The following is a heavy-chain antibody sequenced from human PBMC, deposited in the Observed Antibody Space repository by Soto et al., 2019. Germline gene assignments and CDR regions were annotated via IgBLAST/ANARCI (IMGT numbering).Heavy chain of an antibody. J-gene: IGHJ4*02. CDR3: AKGGAVTTYFDY. CDR1: GFIFSGFG. D-gene: IGHD4-17*01. V-gene: IGHV3-30*18. CDR2: ISYDGSNK. Sequence: QVQLGESGGGVVQPGRSLRLSCAASGFIFSGFGMHWVRQAPDKGLEWVALISYDGSNKYYADSVKGRFTVSRDTSRNTLDLQMNSLRAEDTAVYYCAKGGAVTTYFDYWGQGTLVTVSS.